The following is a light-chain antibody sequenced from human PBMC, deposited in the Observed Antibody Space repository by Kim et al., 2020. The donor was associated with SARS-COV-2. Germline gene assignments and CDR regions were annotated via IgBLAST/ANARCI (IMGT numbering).Light chain of an antibody. Sequence: LSIGGRATLTCRASQSVHSDFCEWQQQKPGQAPRLLICGTFTRVSGIPGRFSSSGSGTDVTLTISRLEPEDSAVYYCQQYAGSIAFGQGTRLEIK. V-gene: IGKV3-20*01. CDR2: GTF. CDR3: QQYAGSIA. CDR1: QSVHSDF. J-gene: IGKJ5*01.